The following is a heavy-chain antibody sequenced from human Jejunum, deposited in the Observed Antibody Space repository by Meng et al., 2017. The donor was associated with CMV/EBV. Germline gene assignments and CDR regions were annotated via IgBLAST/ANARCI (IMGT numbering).Heavy chain of an antibody. CDR1: GGSIISGARC. J-gene: IGHJ5*02. CDR2: VYYSGTT. V-gene: IGHV4-30-4*01. D-gene: IGHD6-25*01. CDR3: VLMIPADTNYFDP. Sequence: VSGGSIISGARCWTWIRQSPGKGLEWIGNVYYSGTTSYNRSLKSRVTISVDTSKNQFSLKLASVIAADTAVYYCVLMIPADTNYFDPWGQGTLVTVSS.